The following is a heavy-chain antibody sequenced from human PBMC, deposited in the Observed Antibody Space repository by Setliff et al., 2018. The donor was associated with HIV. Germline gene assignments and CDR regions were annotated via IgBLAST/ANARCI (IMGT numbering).Heavy chain of an antibody. J-gene: IGHJ4*02. D-gene: IGHD1-7*01. CDR3: ASARIPTGGTSTSCDY. V-gene: IGHV3-23*01. CDR1: GFTFSTYA. Sequence: GGSLRLSCAVSGFTFSTYAMSWVRQAPGKGLDWVSTIIVSGGATYYADSVKGRFTISRDNSKNTVYLQVDSLRPEDTAVYYCASARIPTGGTSTSCDYWGQGTLVTVSS. CDR2: IIVSGGAT.